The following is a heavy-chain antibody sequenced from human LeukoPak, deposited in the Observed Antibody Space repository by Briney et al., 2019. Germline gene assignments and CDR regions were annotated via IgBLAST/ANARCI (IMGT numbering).Heavy chain of an antibody. V-gene: IGHV3-30*18. CDR1: GFTVSSNY. CDR2: ISPDGSQK. Sequence: PGGSLRLSCAASGFTVSSNYMNWVRQAPGKGLEWVAVISPDGSQKYYTDSMKGRFTISRDNSKNTLSLQMDSLGAEDTAVYYCAKDLEAGPNPIDYWGQGTVVTVSS. D-gene: IGHD6-19*01. J-gene: IGHJ4*02. CDR3: AKDLEAGPNPIDY.